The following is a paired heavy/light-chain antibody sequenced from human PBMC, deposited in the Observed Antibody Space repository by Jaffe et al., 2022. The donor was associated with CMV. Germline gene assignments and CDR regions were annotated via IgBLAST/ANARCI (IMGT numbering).Light chain of an antibody. J-gene: IGLJ2*01. Sequence: SYELTQPPSVSVSPGQTARITCSGDALAKQYAYWYQQKPGQAPVLVIYKDSERPSGIPARFSGSSSGTTVTLTISGVQAEDEADYYCQSADTSGPVVFGGGTKLTVL. CDR2: KDS. CDR3: QSADTSGPVV. CDR1: ALAKQY. V-gene: IGLV3-25*03.
Heavy chain of an antibody. D-gene: IGHD3-22*01. CDR2: IYYSGSI. CDR3: ARGRRTQHYYDISGYYIYYFDH. J-gene: IGHJ4*02. Sequence: QVQLQESGPGLVKPSETLSLTCTVSGGSIGTYYWSWIRQPPGKGLEWIGYIYYSGSIKYNPSLKSRVTISVDTSKNQFSLRLSSVTAADTAVYYCARGRRTQHYYDISGYYIYYFDHWGQGTLVSVSS. CDR1: GGSIGTYY. V-gene: IGHV4-59*01.